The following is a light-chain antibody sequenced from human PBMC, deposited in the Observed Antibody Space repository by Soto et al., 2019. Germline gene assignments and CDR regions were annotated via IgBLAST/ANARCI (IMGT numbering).Light chain of an antibody. CDR1: QSISSY. J-gene: IGKJ1*01. Sequence: IEMTQSPSSLSASVGGRVPVSRRASQSISSYLNWYQQKPGKAPKLMIYGASSLESGVPSRFSGSGSGTEFTLTISSLQPEDVPTYYCLQDYNYPQTLGQGTKVDIK. CDR3: LQDYNYPQT. V-gene: IGKV1-6*01. CDR2: GAS.